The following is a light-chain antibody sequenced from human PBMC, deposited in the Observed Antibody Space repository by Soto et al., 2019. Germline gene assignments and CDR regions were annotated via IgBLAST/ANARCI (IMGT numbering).Light chain of an antibody. CDR3: QQYSSSPYT. J-gene: IGKJ2*01. CDR1: QTVSSGY. V-gene: IGKV3D-20*01. CDR2: DAS. Sequence: IVLTQSPVTLSLSPGERATLSCGASQTVSSGYFAWYQQRPGLAPRLLIYDASSRATGIPDRFSGSGSGTDFSLTISRLEPEDFAVYYCQQYSSSPYTFGQGTKLEIK.